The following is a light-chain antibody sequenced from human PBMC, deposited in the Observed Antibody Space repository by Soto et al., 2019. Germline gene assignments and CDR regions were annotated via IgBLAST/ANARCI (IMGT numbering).Light chain of an antibody. V-gene: IGLV1-47*01. CDR2: RNN. J-gene: IGLJ2*01. CDR3: AAWDDSLSDVV. CDR1: SSNIGSNY. Sequence: QSVLTQPPSASGTPEQRVTISCSGSSSNIGSNYVYWYQQLPGTAPKLLIYRNNQRPSGVPDRFSGSKSGTSASLAISGLRSEDEADYYCAAWDDSLSDVVFGGGTKLTVL.